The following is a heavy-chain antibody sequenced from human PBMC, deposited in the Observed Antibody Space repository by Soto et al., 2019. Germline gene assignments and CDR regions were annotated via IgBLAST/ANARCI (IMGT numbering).Heavy chain of an antibody. CDR1: GVTFSNYA. CDR3: AKQRADYGSGADTFYFDS. CDR2: LSGSGGTT. D-gene: IGHD3-10*01. Sequence: GGSLRLSXTVSGVTFSNYAMNWVRQAPGKGLEWVSSLSGSGGTTYYADSVKGRFIISRDNSKNTLYLLMNSLRAEDTALYYCAKQRADYGSGADTFYFDSWGQGALVTVS. J-gene: IGHJ4*02. V-gene: IGHV3-23*01.